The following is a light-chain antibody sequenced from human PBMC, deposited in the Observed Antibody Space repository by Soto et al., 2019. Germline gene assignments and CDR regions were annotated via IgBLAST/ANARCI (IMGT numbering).Light chain of an antibody. CDR2: LGS. Sequence: DIVMTQSPLSLPVTPGEAASISCRSSQSLLHPNGYNYLDWYLQKPGQCPQLLIYLGSNRASGVLVRFCCSVSCTDVTLQISRVEAEDLGIYYCMQSIQFPLTFGQGTQLEIK. V-gene: IGKV2-28*01. CDR3: MQSIQFPLT. J-gene: IGKJ2*01. CDR1: QSLLHPNGYNY.